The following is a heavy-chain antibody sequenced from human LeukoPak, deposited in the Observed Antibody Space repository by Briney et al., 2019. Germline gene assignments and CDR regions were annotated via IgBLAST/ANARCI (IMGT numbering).Heavy chain of an antibody. Sequence: GGSLRLXCAASGFTFDDYAMHWVRLAPGKGLESVSLISGDGGSTYYADSVKGRFTISRDNSKNSLYLQMNSLRTEDTALYYCAKDRMGSYSMAWFDPWGQGTLVTVSS. V-gene: IGHV3-43*02. CDR1: GFTFDDYA. D-gene: IGHD1-26*01. J-gene: IGHJ5*02. CDR2: ISGDGGST. CDR3: AKDRMGSYSMAWFDP.